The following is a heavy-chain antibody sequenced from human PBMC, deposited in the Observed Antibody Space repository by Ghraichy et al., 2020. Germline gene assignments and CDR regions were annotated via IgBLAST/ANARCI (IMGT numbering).Heavy chain of an antibody. J-gene: IGHJ4*02. CDR2: IRYDGSNE. V-gene: IGHV3-30*02. D-gene: IGHD3-10*01. CDR3: AKDQDYYGSGSYSYYFDY. CDR1: GFTFSSYG. Sequence: GGSLRLSCAASGFTFSSYGMHWVRQAPGKGLEWVAFIRYDGSNEYCADSVKGRFTISRDNSRNTLYLQMNSLRAEDTAVYYCAKDQDYYGSGSYSYYFDYWGQGTLVTVSS.